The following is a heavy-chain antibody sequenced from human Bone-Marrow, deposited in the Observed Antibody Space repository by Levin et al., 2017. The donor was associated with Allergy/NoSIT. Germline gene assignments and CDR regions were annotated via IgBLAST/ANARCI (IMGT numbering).Heavy chain of an antibody. CDR2: ISSANNYI. J-gene: IGHJ3*02. CDR1: AFTFNSYS. CDR3: ARDPAGYDSSGYYSRVAFDI. D-gene: IGHD3-22*01. Sequence: PGESLKISCAASAFTFNSYSMNWVRQAPGKGLEWVSSISSANNYIYYSDSVKGRFTISRDNAKNSLYLQMNSLRAEDTAMYYCARDPAGYDSSGYYSRVAFDIWGQGTMVTVSS. V-gene: IGHV3-21*01.